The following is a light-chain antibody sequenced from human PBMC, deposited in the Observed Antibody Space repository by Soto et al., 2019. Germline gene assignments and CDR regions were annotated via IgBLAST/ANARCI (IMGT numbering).Light chain of an antibody. CDR1: QNVYSNY. CDR2: AAF. V-gene: IGKV3-20*01. J-gene: IGKJ1*01. Sequence: DTVLTQSPGTLSLSPGERATLSCRASQNVYSNYLAWYQQKPGHAPRLLIYAAFVRATGIPDRFSGSGSGTDFTLTISGLEPEDFAVYYCQQYDSSPRTFGQGTKVDIK. CDR3: QQYDSSPRT.